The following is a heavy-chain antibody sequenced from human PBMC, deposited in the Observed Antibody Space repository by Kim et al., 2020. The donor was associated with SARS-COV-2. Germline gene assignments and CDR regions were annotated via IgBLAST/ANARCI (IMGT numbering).Heavy chain of an antibody. CDR1: GGSISSYY. CDR2: IYYSGST. D-gene: IGHD3-10*01. CDR3: AGAVRYYGSGGVGWAYYYYDMDV. Sequence: SETLSLTCTVSGGSISSYYWSWIRQPPGKGLEWIGYIYYSGSTNYNPSLKSRVTISLDTSKNQFSLKLSSVTAADTAVYYCAGAVRYYGSGGVGWAYYYYDMDVWGKGTTVTVSS. V-gene: IGHV4-59*01. J-gene: IGHJ6*03.